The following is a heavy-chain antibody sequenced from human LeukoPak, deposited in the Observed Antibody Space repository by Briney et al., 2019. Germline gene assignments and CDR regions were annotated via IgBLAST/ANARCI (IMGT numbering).Heavy chain of an antibody. D-gene: IGHD3-22*01. CDR3: ASRGVVITTGDAFDI. J-gene: IGHJ3*02. Sequence: GESLKISCKGSGYSFTSYWIGWVRQMPGKGLEWMGIIYPGDSDTRYSPSFQGQVTISADKSISTAYLQWSSLKASDTAMYYCASRGVVITTGDAFDIWGQGTMVTVSS. V-gene: IGHV5-51*01. CDR2: IYPGDSDT. CDR1: GYSFTSYW.